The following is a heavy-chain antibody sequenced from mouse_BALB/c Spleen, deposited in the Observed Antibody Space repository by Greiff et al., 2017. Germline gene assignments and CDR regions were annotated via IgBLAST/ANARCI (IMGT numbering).Heavy chain of an antibody. CDR3: ARGLYYAY. V-gene: IGHV5-6-5*01. Sequence: EVLLVESGGGLVKPGGSLKLSCAASGFTFSSYAMSWVRQTPEKRLEWVASISSGGSTYYPDSVKGRFTISRDNARNILYLQMSSLRSEDTAMYYCARGLYYAYWGQGTLVTVSA. D-gene: IGHD1-1*01. CDR2: ISSGGST. J-gene: IGHJ3*01. CDR1: GFTFSSYA.